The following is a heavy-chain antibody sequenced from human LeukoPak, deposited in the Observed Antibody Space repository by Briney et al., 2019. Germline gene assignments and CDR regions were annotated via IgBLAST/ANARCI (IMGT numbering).Heavy chain of an antibody. Sequence: ASVKVSCKASGYTFSSYDISWVRQAPGQGLEWMGWISAYNGNTNYAQKLQGRVTMTTDTSTSTAYLELRSLRSDDTAVYYCARAYTYYDILTGYSSHAFDIWGQGTMVTVSS. CDR3: ARAYTYYDILTGYSSHAFDI. CDR1: GYTFSSYD. J-gene: IGHJ3*02. CDR2: ISAYNGNT. V-gene: IGHV1-18*01. D-gene: IGHD3-9*01.